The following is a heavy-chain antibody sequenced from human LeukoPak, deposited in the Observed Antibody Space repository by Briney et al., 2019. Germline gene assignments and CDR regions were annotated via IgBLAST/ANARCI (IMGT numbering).Heavy chain of an antibody. CDR1: GYTFTGYY. J-gene: IGHJ4*02. CDR2: INPNSGDT. D-gene: IGHD6-13*01. V-gene: IGHV1-2*06. Sequence: WASVKVSCKASGYTFTGYYMHWVRQAPGRGLEWMGRINPNSGDTNYAQKFQDRVTMTRDTSISTAYMELSRLRSDDTAVYYCARVTYSSSWYDSDYWGQGTLVTVSS. CDR3: ARVTYSSSWYDSDY.